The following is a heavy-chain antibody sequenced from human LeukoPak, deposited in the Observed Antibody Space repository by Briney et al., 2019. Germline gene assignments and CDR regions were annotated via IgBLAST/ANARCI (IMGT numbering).Heavy chain of an antibody. V-gene: IGHV3-33*01. Sequence: GFLRLSCAASGFTFSSYGMHWVRQAPGKGLEWVAVIWYDGSNKYYADSVKGRFTISRDNSKNTLYLQMNSLRAEDTAVYYCARDLSSDMLDYWGQGTLVTVSS. CDR1: GFTFSSYG. D-gene: IGHD6-25*01. J-gene: IGHJ4*02. CDR2: IWYDGSNK. CDR3: ARDLSSDMLDY.